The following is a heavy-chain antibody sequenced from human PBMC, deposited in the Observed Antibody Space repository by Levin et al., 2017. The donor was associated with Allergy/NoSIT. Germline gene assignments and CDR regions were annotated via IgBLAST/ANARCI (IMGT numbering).Heavy chain of an antibody. Sequence: SQTLSLTCAVYGGSFRGYYWSWIRQPPGKGLEWIGEINHSGSTNYNPSLKSRVTISVDTSKNQFSLKVNSVTAADTAVYYCARIRGWYFDYWGQGTLVTVSS. V-gene: IGHV4-34*01. CDR2: INHSGST. D-gene: IGHD6-19*01. J-gene: IGHJ4*02. CDR3: ARIRGWYFDY. CDR1: GGSFRGYY.